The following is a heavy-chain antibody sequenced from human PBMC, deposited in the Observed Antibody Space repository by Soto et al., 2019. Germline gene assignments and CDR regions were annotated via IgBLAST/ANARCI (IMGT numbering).Heavy chain of an antibody. CDR1: GYSFTSYW. CDR3: ARHVRIAAAGSYYYYGMDV. D-gene: IGHD6-13*01. V-gene: IGHV5-51*01. J-gene: IGHJ6*02. CDR2: IYPGDSDT. Sequence: SLKISCKGSGYSFTSYWIGWVRQMPGKGLEWMGIIYPGDSDTRYSPSFQGQVTISADKSISTAYLQWSSLKASDTAMYYCARHVRIAAAGSYYYYGMDVWGQGTTVTVSS.